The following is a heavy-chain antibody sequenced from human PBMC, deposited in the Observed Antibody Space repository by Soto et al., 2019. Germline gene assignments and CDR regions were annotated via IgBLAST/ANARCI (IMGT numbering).Heavy chain of an antibody. CDR3: AKSIAARVSRYYYYGMDV. D-gene: IGHD6-6*01. J-gene: IGHJ6*02. CDR1: GFTFSSYG. CDR2: ISYDGSNK. V-gene: IGHV3-30*18. Sequence: GGSLRLSCAASGFTFSSYGMHWVRQAPGKGLEWVAVISYDGSNKYYAGSVKGRFTISRDNSNNTLYLQMNSLRAEDTAVYYCAKSIAARVSRYYYYGMDVWGQGTTVTVYS.